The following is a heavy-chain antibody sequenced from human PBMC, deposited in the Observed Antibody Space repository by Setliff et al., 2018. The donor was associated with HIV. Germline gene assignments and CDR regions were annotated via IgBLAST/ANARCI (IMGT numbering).Heavy chain of an antibody. Sequence: ASVKVSCKASGYTSTSYDINWVRQATGQGLEWMGWMNPGSGNTGSAQNFQGRLTITWNTSISTAYMELGSLGFDDTAVYFCARTRSGGSSVYYYYYMDVWGQGTAVTVS. J-gene: IGHJ6*03. D-gene: IGHD2-15*01. CDR1: GYTSTSYD. CDR2: MNPGSGNT. V-gene: IGHV1-8*01. CDR3: ARTRSGGSSVYYYYYMDV.